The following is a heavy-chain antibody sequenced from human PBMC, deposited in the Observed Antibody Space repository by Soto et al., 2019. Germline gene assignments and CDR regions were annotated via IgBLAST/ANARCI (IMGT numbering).Heavy chain of an antibody. CDR3: AKVLSELVPRYFDT. CDR1: GYTFTTYD. J-gene: IGHJ4*02. V-gene: IGHV1-46*01. D-gene: IGHD6-13*01. Sequence: QVQLVQSGAEVKEPGASVRVSCKASGYTFTTYDIHWVRQAPGLGLEWMGIITPGGGITSYAQKFKGRIPMTRDTSTSTVYMELSSLRSEDTAIYYCAKVLSELVPRYFDTWGQGTLVTVSS. CDR2: ITPGGGIT.